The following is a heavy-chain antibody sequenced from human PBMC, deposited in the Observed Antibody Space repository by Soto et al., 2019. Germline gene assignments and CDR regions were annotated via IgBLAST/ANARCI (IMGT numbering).Heavy chain of an antibody. CDR3: ASPARNYDFCSGYSFDI. CDR2: MNPNSGNT. Sequence: ASVKVSCKASGYTFTSYDINWVRQATGQGLEWMGWMNPNSGNTGYAQKFQGRVTMTRNTSISTAYMELSSLRSEDTAVYYCASPARNYDFCSGYSFDIWGQGTKLTVSS. J-gene: IGHJ3*02. D-gene: IGHD3-3*01. V-gene: IGHV1-8*01. CDR1: GYTFTSYD.